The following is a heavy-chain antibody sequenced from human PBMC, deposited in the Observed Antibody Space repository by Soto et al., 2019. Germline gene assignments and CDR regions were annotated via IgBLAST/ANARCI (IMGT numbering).Heavy chain of an antibody. D-gene: IGHD4-17*01. J-gene: IGHJ3*02. V-gene: IGHV1-69*13. CDR3: AADPATVVTDAFDI. Sequence: SSVKLSCKTSGGTFSSYASSWVRQAPGQGLEWMGGIIPIFDTANYAQKFQGRVTITADESTSTAYMELSSLRSEDTAVYYCAADPATVVTDAFDIWGQGTMVTVSS. CDR2: IIPIFDTA. CDR1: GGTFSSYA.